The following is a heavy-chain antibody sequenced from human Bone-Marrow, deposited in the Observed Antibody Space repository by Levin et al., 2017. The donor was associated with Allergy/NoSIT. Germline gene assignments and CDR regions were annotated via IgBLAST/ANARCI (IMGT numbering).Heavy chain of an antibody. Sequence: GGSLRLSCAASGFTFSSYAMSWVRQAPGKGLEWVSAISGSGGSTYYADSVKGRFTISRDNSKNTLYLQMNSLRAEDTAVYYCAKETPSIAARHGWFDPWGQGTLVTVSS. CDR3: AKETPSIAARHGWFDP. J-gene: IGHJ5*02. V-gene: IGHV3-23*01. CDR2: ISGSGGST. CDR1: GFTFSSYA. D-gene: IGHD6-6*01.